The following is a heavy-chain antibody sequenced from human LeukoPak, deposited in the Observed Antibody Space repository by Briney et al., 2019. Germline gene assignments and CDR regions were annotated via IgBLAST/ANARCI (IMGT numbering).Heavy chain of an antibody. CDR2: INHSGST. Sequence: SETLSLTCAVYGGSFSGYYWSWIRQPPGKGLEWIGEINHSGSTNYNPSLKSRVTISVDTSKNQFSLKLSSVTAADTAVYYCARGPLGYCSSTSCLKYNWFDPWGQGTLVTVSS. CDR1: GGSFSGYY. V-gene: IGHV4-34*01. J-gene: IGHJ5*02. D-gene: IGHD2-2*01. CDR3: ARGPLGYCSSTSCLKYNWFDP.